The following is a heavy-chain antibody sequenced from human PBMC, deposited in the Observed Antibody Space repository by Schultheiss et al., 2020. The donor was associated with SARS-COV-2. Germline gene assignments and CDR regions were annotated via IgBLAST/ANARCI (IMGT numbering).Heavy chain of an antibody. Sequence: SETLSLTCTVSGGSISSYYWSWIRQPPGKGLEWIGRMFTNGNTDYNPSLESRVTISRDASKNHFSLKLRSVTAADSAVYYCARGAMTLFDHWGQGILVTVSS. J-gene: IGHJ4*02. D-gene: IGHD2-21*02. CDR1: GGSISSYY. V-gene: IGHV4-4*08. CDR3: ARGAMTLFDH. CDR2: MFTNGNT.